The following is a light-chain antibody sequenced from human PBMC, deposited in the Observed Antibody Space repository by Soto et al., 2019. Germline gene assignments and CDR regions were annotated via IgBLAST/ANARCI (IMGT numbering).Light chain of an antibody. CDR1: QSILFTSNNKNY. J-gene: IGKJ2*01. V-gene: IGKV4-1*01. CDR2: WAS. CDR3: KQYYTTPTYT. Sequence: DIVMTQSPDSLAVSLGERADINCKSSQSILFTSNNKNYLAWYQQKPGQPPKLLIYWASTRESGVPDRFSGSGSGTDFTLTISSLQAEDVAVYYCKQYYTTPTYTFGQGTKVEIK.